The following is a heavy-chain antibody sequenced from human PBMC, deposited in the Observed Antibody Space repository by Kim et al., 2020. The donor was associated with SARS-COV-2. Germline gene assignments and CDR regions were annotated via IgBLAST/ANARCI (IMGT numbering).Heavy chain of an antibody. Sequence: SETLSLTCTVSGGSISSSSYYWGWIRQPPGKGLEWIGSIYYSGSTYYNPSLKSRVTISVDTSKNQFSLKLSSVTAADTAVYYCEAVPYYYGMDVWGQGTTVTVSS. CDR1: GGSISSSSYY. CDR2: IYYSGST. J-gene: IGHJ6*02. CDR3: EAVPYYYGMDV. V-gene: IGHV4-39*01.